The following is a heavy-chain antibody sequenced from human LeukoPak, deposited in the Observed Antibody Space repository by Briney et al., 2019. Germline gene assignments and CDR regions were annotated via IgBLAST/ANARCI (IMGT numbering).Heavy chain of an antibody. CDR2: MNPNSGNT. CDR1: GYTFTNFD. Sequence: ASVKVSCKASGYTFTNFDINWVRQATGQGLEWMGWMNPNSGNTGYAQRFQGRVTITRNTSISTAYMELSSLRSEDTAVYYCARHYVWGSYRQYYMDVWGKGTTVTVSS. CDR3: ARHYVWGSYRQYYMDV. J-gene: IGHJ6*03. V-gene: IGHV1-8*01. D-gene: IGHD3-16*02.